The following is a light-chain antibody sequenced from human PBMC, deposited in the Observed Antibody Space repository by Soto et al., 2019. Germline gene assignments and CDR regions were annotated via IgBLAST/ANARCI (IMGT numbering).Light chain of an antibody. CDR1: NSDVGAYPY. J-gene: IGLJ3*02. CDR3: SSYTSSSTLV. Sequence: QSALTQPASVSGSPGQSITISCTGTNSDVGAYPYVSWYQQHPGNAPKLLIYEVADRPSGVSDRFSGSKSGNTASLTISALQAEDEAVYYCSSYTSSSTLVFGGGTKVTVL. V-gene: IGLV2-14*03. CDR2: EVA.